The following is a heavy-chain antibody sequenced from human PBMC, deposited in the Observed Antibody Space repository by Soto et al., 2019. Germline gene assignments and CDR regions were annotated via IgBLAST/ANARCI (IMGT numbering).Heavy chain of an antibody. D-gene: IGHD1-1*01. CDR3: ARLATRYYFDY. J-gene: IGHJ4*02. Sequence: QVQLQESGPGLVKPSETLSLTCTVSGGSISSYYWSWIRQPPGKGLEWIGYIYYSGSTNYNPSLKSRVTISVDTSKTQFSLKISPGTTADTAVYYGARLATRYYFDYWGQGTLVTVSS. V-gene: IGHV4-59*01. CDR1: GGSISSYY. CDR2: IYYSGST.